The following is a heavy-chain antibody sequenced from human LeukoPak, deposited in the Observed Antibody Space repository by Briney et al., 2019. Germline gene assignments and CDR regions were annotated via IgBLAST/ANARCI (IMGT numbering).Heavy chain of an antibody. J-gene: IGHJ6*02. Sequence: GGSLKISCKGSGYRFFSYWIAWVRQMPGEGLEWMGIIYPGDSDTRYSPSFQGQVTISADRSISTAYLQWSSLKASDTATYYCARPAVSNSNYYYYYGMDVWGQGTTVTVSS. CDR3: ARPAVSNSNYYYYYGMDV. CDR1: GYRFFSYW. CDR2: IYPGDSDT. D-gene: IGHD4-4*01. V-gene: IGHV5-51*01.